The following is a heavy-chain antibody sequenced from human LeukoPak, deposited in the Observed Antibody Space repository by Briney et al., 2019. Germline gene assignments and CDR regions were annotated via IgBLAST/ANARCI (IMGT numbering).Heavy chain of an antibody. V-gene: IGHV4-61*02. CDR1: GGSISSGSYY. CDR2: IYTSGST. Sequence: PSETLSLTCTVSGGSISSGSYYWSWIRQPAGKGLEWIGRIYTSGSTNYNPSLKSRVTISVDTSKNQFSLKLSSVTAADTAVYYCARGPFQGIAARQVGYGPRWFDPWGQGTLVTVSS. CDR3: ARGPFQGIAARQVGYGPRWFDP. J-gene: IGHJ5*02. D-gene: IGHD6-6*01.